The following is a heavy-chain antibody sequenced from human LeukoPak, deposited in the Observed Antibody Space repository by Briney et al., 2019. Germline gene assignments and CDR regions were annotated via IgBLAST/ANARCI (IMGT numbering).Heavy chain of an antibody. V-gene: IGHV4-39*07. CDR3: ARAPQPLDY. J-gene: IGHJ4*02. CDR2: IYYSGST. CDR1: GGSISSSSYY. Sequence: SETLSLTCTVSGGSISSSSYYWGWIRQPPGKGLEWIGSIYYSGSTYYNPSLKSRVTISVDTSKNQFSLKLSSVTAADTAVYYCARAPQPLDYWGQGTLVTVSS.